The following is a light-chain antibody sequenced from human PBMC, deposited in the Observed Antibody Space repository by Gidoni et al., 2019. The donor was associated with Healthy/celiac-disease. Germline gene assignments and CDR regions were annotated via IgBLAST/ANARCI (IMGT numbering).Light chain of an antibody. J-gene: IGKJ2*01. Sequence: DIQMTQSPSSLSASVVDRVTITCRASQSISSYLNWYQQKPGKAPKLLIYAASSLQSGVPSRFSGSGSGTDFTLTISSLQPEDFATYYCQQSYSTPQYTFXQXTKLEIK. CDR2: AAS. CDR3: QQSYSTPQYT. CDR1: QSISSY. V-gene: IGKV1-39*01.